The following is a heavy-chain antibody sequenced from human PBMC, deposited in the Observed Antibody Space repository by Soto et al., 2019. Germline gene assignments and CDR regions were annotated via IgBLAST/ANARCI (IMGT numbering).Heavy chain of an antibody. V-gene: IGHV4-59*01. CDR3: ARSLEPSWFDP. J-gene: IGHJ5*02. CDR1: VGSSSKFY. Sequence: LXLTCSVFVGSSSKFYWSWIRQPPGKGLEWIAYMYYTGTANYNPSFRSRVTMSVDTSKNQASLKLTSVTAADTAIYYCARSLEPSWFDPWGQGTLVTVSS. CDR2: MYYTGTA.